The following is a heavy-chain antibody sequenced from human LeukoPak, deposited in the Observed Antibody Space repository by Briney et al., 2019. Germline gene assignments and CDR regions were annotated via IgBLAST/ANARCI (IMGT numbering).Heavy chain of an antibody. D-gene: IGHD5-12*01. CDR1: GFTFSSYG. Sequence: GGSLRLSCAASGFTFSSYGMHWVRQAPGKGLEWVAVIWYDGSNKYYADSVKGRFTISRDNSKNTLYLQMNSLRTEDTAVYYCAKGGLVATIRESQYYYMDVWGKGTTVTVSS. CDR3: AKGGLVATIRESQYYYMDV. J-gene: IGHJ6*03. V-gene: IGHV3-33*06. CDR2: IWYDGSNK.